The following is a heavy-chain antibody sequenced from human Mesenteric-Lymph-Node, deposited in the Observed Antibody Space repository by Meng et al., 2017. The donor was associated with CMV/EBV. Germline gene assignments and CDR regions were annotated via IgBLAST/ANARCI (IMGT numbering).Heavy chain of an antibody. J-gene: IGHJ4*02. D-gene: IGHD3-9*01. CDR1: GGSFSGYY. CDR2: INHSGST. V-gene: IGHV4-34*02. CDR3: ARGSSYDILTGYFDY. Sequence: QVHLTQGGAGLLKPSDTLSVTCVVDGGSFSGYYWNWIRQSPEKGLGWIGEINHSGSTTYNPSFTSRIIISVDTSTNQISLNMSSVTAADTAVYYCARGSSYDILTGYFDYWGQGALVTVSS.